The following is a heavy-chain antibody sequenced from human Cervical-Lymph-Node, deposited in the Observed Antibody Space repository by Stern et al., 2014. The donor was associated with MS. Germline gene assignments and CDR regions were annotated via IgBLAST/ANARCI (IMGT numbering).Heavy chain of an antibody. D-gene: IGHD6-19*01. CDR2: INTNTGTP. CDR3: AREGALAAYGVDY. V-gene: IGHV7-4-1*02. CDR1: GYTFTTYT. J-gene: IGHJ4*02. Sequence: QVQLVQSGSELKKPGASVKVSCKASGYTFTTYTMHWVRQAPGQGLEWMGWINTNTGTPTYAQGFTGRCVFSLDTSVSTASLQFSSLKVEDTAVYYCAREGALAAYGVDYWGQGTLVTVSS.